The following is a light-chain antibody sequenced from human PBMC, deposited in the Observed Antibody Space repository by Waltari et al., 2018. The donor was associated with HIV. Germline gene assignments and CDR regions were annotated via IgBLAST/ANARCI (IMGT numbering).Light chain of an antibody. CDR3: KHSRT. V-gene: IGKV1-39*01. Sequence: DIQMSQSPAPASASVGDRVTITCRTNQNINNNINWYKHKPGKDPKLLIYAASSLQSGVASRFGGRGSGTHFTLTISSLQPEDFTAYYCKHSRTFSQGTKVEIK. J-gene: IGKJ1*01. CDR1: QNINNN. CDR2: AAS.